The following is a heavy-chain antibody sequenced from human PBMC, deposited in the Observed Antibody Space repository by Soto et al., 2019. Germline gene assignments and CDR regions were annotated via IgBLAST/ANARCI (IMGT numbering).Heavy chain of an antibody. Sequence: SLRLSCAASGFTVSSYAMHWVRQAPGKGLEWVAVISYDGSNKYYADSVKGRFTISRDNSKNTLYLQMNSLRAEDTAVYYCARGYCSGGSCYSYYFDYWGQGTLVTVSS. CDR2: ISYDGSNK. J-gene: IGHJ4*02. CDR1: GFTVSSYA. CDR3: ARGYCSGGSCYSYYFDY. V-gene: IGHV3-30-3*01. D-gene: IGHD2-15*01.